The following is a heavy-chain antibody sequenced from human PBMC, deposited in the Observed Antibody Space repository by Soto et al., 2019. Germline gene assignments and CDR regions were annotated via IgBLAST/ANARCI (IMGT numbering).Heavy chain of an antibody. CDR3: ARDGGFVGARYYYGMDV. J-gene: IGHJ6*02. Sequence: QAQLVESGGGVVQPGRSLRLSCAASGFTFSSYAMHWVRQAPGKGLEWVAVISYDGSNKYYADSVKGRFTISRDNSKNTMDLQMSSLRAEDMAVYYCARDGGFVGARYYYGMDVWGQGTTVTVSS. CDR2: ISYDGSNK. D-gene: IGHD1-26*01. V-gene: IGHV3-30-3*01. CDR1: GFTFSSYA.